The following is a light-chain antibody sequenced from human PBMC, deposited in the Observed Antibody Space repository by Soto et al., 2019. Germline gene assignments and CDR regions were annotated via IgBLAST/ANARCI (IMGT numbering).Light chain of an antibody. J-gene: IGKJ4*01. Sequence: EIVLTQSTGTLSLSPGERATLSCRTSQSVRNTYLAWYQQKPGQAPRLLVSGASSRATGIPARYSGSGSGTDFTLTINRLEPEDFAVYFCQQYGESPPTFGGGTKVEIK. CDR3: QQYGESPPT. V-gene: IGKV3-20*01. CDR1: QSVRNTY. CDR2: GAS.